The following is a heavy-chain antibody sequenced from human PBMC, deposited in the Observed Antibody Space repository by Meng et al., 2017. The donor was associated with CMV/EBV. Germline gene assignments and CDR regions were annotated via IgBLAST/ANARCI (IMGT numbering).Heavy chain of an antibody. CDR3: ARRGVLAGSDY. J-gene: IGHJ4*02. CDR2: INHSGST. Sequence: ESLKISCAVYGGSFSGYYWIWIRQPPGKGLEWIGEINHSGSTNYNPSLKSRVTISVDTSKNQFSLKLSSVTAADTAVYYCARRGVLAGSDYWGQGTLVTVSS. D-gene: IGHD3-10*01. CDR1: GGSFSGYY. V-gene: IGHV4-34*01.